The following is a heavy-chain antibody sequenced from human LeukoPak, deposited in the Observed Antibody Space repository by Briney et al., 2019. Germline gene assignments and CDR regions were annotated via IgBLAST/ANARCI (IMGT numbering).Heavy chain of an antibody. V-gene: IGHV1-18*01. CDR3: ARVYSSSSPGWFDP. Sequence: ASVKVSCKASGYTFTSYGISWVRQAPGQGLEWMGWISAYNGNTNYAQKLQGRVTMTTDTSTSTAYMELRSLRSDDTAVYYCARVYSSSSPGWFDPWGQGTLVTVSS. CDR1: GYTFTSYG. D-gene: IGHD6-13*01. CDR2: ISAYNGNT. J-gene: IGHJ5*02.